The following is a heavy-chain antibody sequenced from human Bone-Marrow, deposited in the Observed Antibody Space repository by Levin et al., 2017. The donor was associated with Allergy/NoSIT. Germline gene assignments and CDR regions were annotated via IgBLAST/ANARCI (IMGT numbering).Heavy chain of an antibody. Sequence: SQTLSLTCAVSGGSISSYYWSWIRQPPGKGLEWIGYIYNSGSTNYNPSLQSRVTISVDTSKTQFSLKLSSVTAADTAVYYCARVFSSSSGRPIDYWGQGTLVTVSS. J-gene: IGHJ4*02. CDR3: ARVFSSSSGRPIDY. V-gene: IGHV4-59*01. D-gene: IGHD6-6*01. CDR2: IYNSGST. CDR1: GGSISSYY.